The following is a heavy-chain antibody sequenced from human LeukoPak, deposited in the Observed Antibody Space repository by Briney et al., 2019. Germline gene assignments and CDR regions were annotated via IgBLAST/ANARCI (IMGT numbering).Heavy chain of an antibody. Sequence: PSETLSLTCAVYGGSFSGYYWSWIRQPPGKGLEWIGEINHSGSTNYNPSLKSRVTISVDTSKNQFSLKLSSVTAADTAVYYCARSSRRRDAFDIWGQGTMVTVSS. V-gene: IGHV4-34*01. J-gene: IGHJ3*02. D-gene: IGHD6-13*01. CDR3: ARSSRRRDAFDI. CDR1: GGSFSGYY. CDR2: INHSGST.